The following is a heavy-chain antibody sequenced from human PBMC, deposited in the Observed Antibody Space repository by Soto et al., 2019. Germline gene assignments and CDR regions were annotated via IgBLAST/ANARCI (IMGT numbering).Heavy chain of an antibody. D-gene: IGHD2-2*01. J-gene: IGHJ6*02. CDR2: ISAYNGNT. V-gene: IGHV1-18*01. CDR3: ARAYCSSTSCAYYYYYYGMDV. CDR1: GYTFTSYG. Sequence: QVQLVQSGAEVKKPGASVKVSCKASGYTFTSYGIIWVRQAPGQGLEWMGWISAYNGNTNYAQKLQGRGTMTTDPSTSTAYIELRSLRSDDTAVYYCARAYCSSTSCAYYYYYYGMDVWGQGTTVTVSS.